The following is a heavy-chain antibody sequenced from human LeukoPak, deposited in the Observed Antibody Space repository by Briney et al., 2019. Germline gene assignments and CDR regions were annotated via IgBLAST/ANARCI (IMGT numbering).Heavy chain of an antibody. D-gene: IGHD3-10*01. CDR1: GGSFSGYY. V-gene: IGHV4-59*08. CDR2: IYYSGST. CDR3: ARILWFGESNHLNWFDP. Sequence: SETLSLTCAVYGGSFSGYYWSWIRQPPGKGLEWIGYIYYSGSTNYNPSLKSRVTISVDTSKNQFSLKLSSVTAADTAVYYCARILWFGESNHLNWFDPWGQGTLVTVSS. J-gene: IGHJ5*02.